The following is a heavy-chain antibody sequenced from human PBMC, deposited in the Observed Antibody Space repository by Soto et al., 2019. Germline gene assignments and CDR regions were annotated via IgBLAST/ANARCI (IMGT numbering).Heavy chain of an antibody. Sequence: PSETLSLTSAVSGGSISSYYWSWIRQPPGKGLEWIGYIYYSGSTNYNPSLKSRVTISVDTSKNQFSLKLSSVTAADTAVYYCARDGGYYDSSGYYPYGMDVWGQGTTVTVSS. CDR3: ARDGGYYDSSGYYPYGMDV. CDR1: GGSISSYY. D-gene: IGHD3-22*01. J-gene: IGHJ6*02. CDR2: IYYSGST. V-gene: IGHV4-59*01.